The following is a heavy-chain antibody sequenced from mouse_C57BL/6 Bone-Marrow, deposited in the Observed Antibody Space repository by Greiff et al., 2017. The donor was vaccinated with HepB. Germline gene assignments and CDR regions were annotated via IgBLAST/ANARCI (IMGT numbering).Heavy chain of an antibody. V-gene: IGHV1-76*01. CDR3: ARRGDWDVDD. Sequence: VQLQQSGAELVRPGASVKLSCKASGYTFTDYYINWVKQRPGQGLEWIAMIYPGSGNTYYNEKFTGKATLTAEKSSSTAYMQLSSLTSEDSAVYLRARRGDWDVDDWGQGTTLTVSS. CDR1: GYTFTDYY. D-gene: IGHD4-1*01. CDR2: IYPGSGNT. J-gene: IGHJ2*01.